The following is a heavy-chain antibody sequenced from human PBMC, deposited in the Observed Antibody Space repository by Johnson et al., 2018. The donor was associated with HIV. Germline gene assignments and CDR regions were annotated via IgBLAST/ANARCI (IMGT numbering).Heavy chain of an antibody. V-gene: IGHV3-66*01. J-gene: IGHJ3*02. D-gene: IGHD2-15*01. CDR1: AFTFSSND. CDR2: IYSGGST. CDR3: ARDGVVVVPGGWGAFDI. Sequence: VQLVESGGGVVQPGGSLRLSCGASAFTFSSNDMKWVRQAPGKGLEWVSVIYSGGSTYYADSVTGRFTISRDNSKNTLYLQMNSLRAEDTAVYYCARDGVVVVPGGWGAFDIWGQGTLVTVSS.